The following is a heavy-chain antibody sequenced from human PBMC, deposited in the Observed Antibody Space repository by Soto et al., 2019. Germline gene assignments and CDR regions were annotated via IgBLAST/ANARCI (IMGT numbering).Heavy chain of an antibody. D-gene: IGHD3-22*01. CDR3: ARRDYYDSSGYFSDAFDI. Sequence: ASVKVSCKASGYTFTSYGISWVRQAPGQGLEWMGWISAYNGNTNYAQKLQGRVTMTTGTSTSTDYMELRSLRSDDTAVYYCARRDYYDSSGYFSDAFDIWGQGTMVTVSS. J-gene: IGHJ3*02. CDR1: GYTFTSYG. V-gene: IGHV1-18*04. CDR2: ISAYNGNT.